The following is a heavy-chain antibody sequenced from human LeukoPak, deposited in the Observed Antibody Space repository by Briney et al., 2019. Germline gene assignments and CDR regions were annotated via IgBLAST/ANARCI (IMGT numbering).Heavy chain of an antibody. CDR1: GGSISSGDYY. J-gene: IGHJ4*02. CDR2: IYYSGST. V-gene: IGHV4-30-4*01. Sequence: KSSETLSLTCTVSGGSISSGDYYWSWIRQPPGKGLEWIGYIYYSGSTYYNPSLKSRVTISVDTSKNQFSLKLSSVTAADTAVYYCAREGLWFGELFDYWGQGTLVTVSS. CDR3: AREGLWFGELFDY. D-gene: IGHD3-10*01.